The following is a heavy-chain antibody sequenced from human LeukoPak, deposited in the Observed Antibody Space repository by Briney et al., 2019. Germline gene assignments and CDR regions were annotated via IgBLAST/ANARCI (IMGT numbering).Heavy chain of an antibody. CDR2: IRYDGGNK. CDR3: AKADSMDYMDV. J-gene: IGHJ6*03. Sequence: GGSLRLSCAASGFTFSSYGMHWVRQAPGKGLEWVAFIRYDGGNKYYADSVKGRFTISRDNSKNTLYLQMNSLRAEDTAVYYYAKADSMDYMDVWGKGTTVTVSS. D-gene: IGHD4-11*01. V-gene: IGHV3-30*02. CDR1: GFTFSSYG.